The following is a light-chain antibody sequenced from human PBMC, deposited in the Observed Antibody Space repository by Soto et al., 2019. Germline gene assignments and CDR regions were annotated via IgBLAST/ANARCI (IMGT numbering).Light chain of an antibody. CDR1: QSVSSSSY. J-gene: IGKJ2*01. CDR3: RHYCSSPSYP. CDR2: GAS. Sequence: EIVLTQSPGTLSLSPGERATLSCRASQSVSSSSYLAWYQQKPGQAPRLLIYGASSRATGIPDRFSGSGSATDFTLTISRLEPEDFAVYFCRHYCSSPSYPFGQATKLEIK. V-gene: IGKV3-20*01.